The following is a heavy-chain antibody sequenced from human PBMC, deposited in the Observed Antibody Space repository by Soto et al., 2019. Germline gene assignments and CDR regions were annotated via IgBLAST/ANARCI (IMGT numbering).Heavy chain of an antibody. CDR1: GGSISDYQ. J-gene: IGHJ4*02. V-gene: IGHV4-59*01. Sequence: QVQLQESGPGLVKPSETLSLTSSISGGSISDYQWSWIRQPPGKGLEWIGYIYYSGRTNYNPSLKSRVTISLDTSTKQFSLRLRSVTAADTAVYYCARMRGLGEILPYFDYWGQGALVTVSS. D-gene: IGHD3-16*01. CDR2: IYYSGRT. CDR3: ARMRGLGEILPYFDY.